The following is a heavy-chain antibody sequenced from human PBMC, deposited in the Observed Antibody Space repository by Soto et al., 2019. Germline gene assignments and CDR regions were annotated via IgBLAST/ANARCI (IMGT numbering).Heavy chain of an antibody. CDR3: ARGGESYGSGSPSLNYYGMDV. D-gene: IGHD3-10*01. J-gene: IGHJ6*02. Sequence: SETLSLTCTVSGGSISSGDYYWSWIRQPPGKSLEWIGYIYYSGSTYYNPSLKSRVTISVDTSKNQFSLKLSSVTAADTAVYYCARGGESYGSGSPSLNYYGMDVWGQGTTVTVSS. V-gene: IGHV4-30-4*01. CDR2: IYYSGST. CDR1: GGSISSGDYY.